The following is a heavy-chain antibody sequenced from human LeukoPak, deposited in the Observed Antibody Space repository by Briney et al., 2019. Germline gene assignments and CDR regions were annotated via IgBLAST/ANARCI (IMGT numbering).Heavy chain of an antibody. D-gene: IGHD6-13*01. J-gene: IGHJ6*01. Sequence: GASVKVSCKASGYTIMGHYMHWVRQAPGQGLDGMGWINPNTGDAKSAPRFQGRVTMTRDTSINTAYMELTKLTSDDSAVYFCARAAEDAAAGSSGGYDYGLDVWGQGATVTVSS. V-gene: IGHV1-2*02. CDR1: GYTIMGHY. CDR3: ARAAEDAAAGSSGGYDYGLDV. CDR2: INPNTGDA.